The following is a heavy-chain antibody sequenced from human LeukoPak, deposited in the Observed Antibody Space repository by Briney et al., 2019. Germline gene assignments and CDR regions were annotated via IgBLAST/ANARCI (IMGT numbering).Heavy chain of an antibody. V-gene: IGHV3-21*01. Sequence: GGSLILSCAASGFTFGSYGMNWVRQAPGKGLEWVSSISSSSSNIYYADSVKGRFTISRDNAKNSLYLQMNSLRAEDTAVYYCARDDYAQGDYWGQGTLVTASS. CDR3: ARDDYAQGDY. CDR2: ISSSSSNI. CDR1: GFTFGSYG. J-gene: IGHJ4*02. D-gene: IGHD4-17*01.